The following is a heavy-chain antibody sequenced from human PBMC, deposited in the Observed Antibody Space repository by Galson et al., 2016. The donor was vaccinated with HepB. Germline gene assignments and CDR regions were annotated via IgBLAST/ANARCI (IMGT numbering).Heavy chain of an antibody. CDR2: ISSNSDII. V-gene: IGHV3-9*01. J-gene: IGHJ3*02. Sequence: SLRLSCAASRFTFDGYGMHWVRQAPGKGLEWVSSISSNSDIIIYADSVKGRFTISRDNAKKSLYLQMNSLRPDDTALYYCTRRRSGNDAFDIWGQGTMVTVSS. CDR3: TRRRSGNDAFDI. D-gene: IGHD1-1*01. CDR1: RFTFDGYG.